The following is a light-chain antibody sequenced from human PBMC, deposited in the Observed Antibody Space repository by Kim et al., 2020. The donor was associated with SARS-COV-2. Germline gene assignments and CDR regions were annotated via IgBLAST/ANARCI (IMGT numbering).Light chain of an antibody. Sequence: TLSATVGDTVTITCRASQSITSGLAWYQQKPGKAPKLLIYAVSSLDSGVPSRFSGSGSGTQFTLTISSLQPDDFATYYCQQHNGYFGGGTKVDIK. V-gene: IGKV1-5*01. CDR1: QSITSG. CDR2: AVS. CDR3: QQHNGY. J-gene: IGKJ4*01.